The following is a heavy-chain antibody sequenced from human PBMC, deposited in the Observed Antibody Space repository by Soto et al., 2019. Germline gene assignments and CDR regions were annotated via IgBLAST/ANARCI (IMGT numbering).Heavy chain of an antibody. J-gene: IGHJ6*02. V-gene: IGHV3-30*18. CDR3: AKDSEKQWLPHRYYYYYYGMDV. CDR2: ISYDGSNK. D-gene: IGHD6-19*01. CDR1: GFSFSSNS. Sequence: GSLSLSCAAPGFSFSSNSMHRVREAPGKGQEGVTVISYDGSNKYYADSVKGRFTISRDNSKNTLYLQMNSLRAEDTAVYYCAKDSEKQWLPHRYYYYYYGMDVWGQGTTVTVSS.